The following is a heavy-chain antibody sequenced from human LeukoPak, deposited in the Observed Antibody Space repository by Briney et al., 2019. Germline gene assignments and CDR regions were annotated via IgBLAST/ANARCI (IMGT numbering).Heavy chain of an antibody. V-gene: IGHV1-58*01. J-gene: IGHJ4*02. CDR2: IVVGSGNT. CDR3: AAGSFVEMATRGYFDY. CDR1: GFTFTSSA. D-gene: IGHD5-24*01. Sequence: SVKVSCKASGFTFTSSAVQWVRQARGQRLEWIGWIVVGSGNTNYAQKFQERVTITRDMSTSTAYMELSSLRSEDTAVYYCAAGSFVEMATRGYFDYWGQGTLVTVSS.